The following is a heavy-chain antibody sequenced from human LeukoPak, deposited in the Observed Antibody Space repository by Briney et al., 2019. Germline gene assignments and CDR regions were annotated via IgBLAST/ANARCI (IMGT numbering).Heavy chain of an antibody. J-gene: IGHJ3*02. Sequence: SETLSLTCAVYGGSFSGYYWSWIRQPPGKGLEWIGEINHSGSTNYNPSLKSRVTISVDTSKNQFSLELSSVTAADTAVYYCARDHCDSDYYRAFDIWGQGTMVTVSS. CDR3: ARDHCDSDYYRAFDI. CDR2: INHSGST. D-gene: IGHD2-21*02. CDR1: GGSFSGYY. V-gene: IGHV4-34*01.